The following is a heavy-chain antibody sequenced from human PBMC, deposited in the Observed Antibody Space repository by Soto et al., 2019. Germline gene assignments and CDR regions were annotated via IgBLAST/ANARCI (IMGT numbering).Heavy chain of an antibody. Sequence: TSETLCLTCAVQGGSFSGFFWTWSRQSPGKRLESNAEINHTGRTNHNPSLKNRVTISVATSKTQFSLQLSSVTAADTAVYYCARGSYYYDNSGYFHWGQGTPVTVS. J-gene: IGHJ4*02. CDR3: ARGSYYYDNSGYFH. V-gene: IGHV4-34*01. CDR2: INHTGRT. CDR1: GGSFSGFF. D-gene: IGHD3-22*01.